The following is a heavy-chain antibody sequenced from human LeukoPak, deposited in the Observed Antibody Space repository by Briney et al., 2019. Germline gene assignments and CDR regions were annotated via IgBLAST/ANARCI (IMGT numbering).Heavy chain of an antibody. CDR2: ISWNSGSI. CDR3: AKDAAMIVVVPYFDY. Sequence: PGGSLRLSCAASGFTFDDYAMHWVRQAPGKGLEWVSGISWNSGSIGYADSVKGRFTISRDNAKNSLYLQMNSLRAEDTAVYYCAKDAAMIVVVPYFDYWGQGTLVTVSS. V-gene: IGHV3-9*01. J-gene: IGHJ4*02. D-gene: IGHD3-22*01. CDR1: GFTFDDYA.